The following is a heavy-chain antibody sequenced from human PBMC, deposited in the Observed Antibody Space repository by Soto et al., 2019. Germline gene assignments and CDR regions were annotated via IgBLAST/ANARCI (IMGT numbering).Heavy chain of an antibody. CDR3: ARDPSNSSGNYQFFDF. CDR1: GASIRNNY. CDR2: IYHNGIT. J-gene: IGHJ4*02. D-gene: IGHD3-22*01. V-gene: IGHV4-59*01. Sequence: SETLSLTCTVSGASIRNNYWSWIRQPPGKGLEWIGYIYHNGITKYNPSLKSRVTISVDTSKNQFSLKLSSVTAADTAVYYCARDPSNSSGNYQFFDFWGQGTLVTVS.